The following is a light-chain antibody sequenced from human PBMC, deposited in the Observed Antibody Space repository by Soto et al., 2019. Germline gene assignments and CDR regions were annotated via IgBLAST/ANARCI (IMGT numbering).Light chain of an antibody. CDR3: MQGLQTPYT. V-gene: IGKV2-28*01. CDR1: QSLLQSNGYNY. CDR2: LGS. Sequence: DFVMTQSPLSLPVTPGGPASISCRSSQSLLQSNGYNYLDWYLQRPGQAPQLLIYLGSTRASGVPDRFSGSVSGTDFTLTISRVEADDVGVYYCMQGLQTPYTFGQGTKLEFK. J-gene: IGKJ2*01.